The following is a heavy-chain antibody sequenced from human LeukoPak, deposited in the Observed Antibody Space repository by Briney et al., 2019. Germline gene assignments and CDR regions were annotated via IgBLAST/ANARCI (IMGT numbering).Heavy chain of an antibody. CDR3: ARGDRHDFWSGYYTGLSWFDP. CDR1: GGSFSGYY. Sequence: PSETLSLTCAVYGGSFSGYYWSWIRQPPGKGLEWIGEINHSGSTNYNPSLKSRVTISADTSKNQFSLKLSSVTAADTAVYYCARGDRHDFWSGYYTGLSWFDPWGQGTLVTVSS. J-gene: IGHJ5*02. V-gene: IGHV4-34*01. D-gene: IGHD3-3*01. CDR2: INHSGST.